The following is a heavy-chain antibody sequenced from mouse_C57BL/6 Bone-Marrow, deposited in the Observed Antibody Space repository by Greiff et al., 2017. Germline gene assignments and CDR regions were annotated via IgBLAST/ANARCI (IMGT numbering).Heavy chain of an antibody. V-gene: IGHV3-6*01. D-gene: IGHD2-3*01. Sequence: EVQLVESGPGLVKPSQSLSLTCSVTGYSITSGYYWNWIRQFPGNKLEWMGYISYDGSNNYNPSLKNRISITRDTSKNQFFLKLNSVTTEDTATXYCARGWLLPFDYWGQGTTLTVSA. J-gene: IGHJ2*01. CDR2: ISYDGSN. CDR1: GYSITSGYY. CDR3: ARGWLLPFDY.